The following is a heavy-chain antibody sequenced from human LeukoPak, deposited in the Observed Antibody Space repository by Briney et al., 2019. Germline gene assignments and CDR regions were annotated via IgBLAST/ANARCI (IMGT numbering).Heavy chain of an antibody. J-gene: IGHJ3*02. CDR1: GFTVSSNY. CDR2: LYGGGST. Sequence: GGSLRLFCVASGFTVSSNYMGWVRQAPGKGLEWVSVLYGGGSTYYPDSVKGRFTISRDNSQNTLYLQMDSLRAEDTAVYYCARLYDSSGYGAFDIWGQGTMVTVSS. CDR3: ARLYDSSGYGAFDI. V-gene: IGHV3-66*02. D-gene: IGHD3-22*01.